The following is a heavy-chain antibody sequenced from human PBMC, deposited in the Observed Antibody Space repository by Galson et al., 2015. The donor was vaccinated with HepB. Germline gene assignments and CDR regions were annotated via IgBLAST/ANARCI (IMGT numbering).Heavy chain of an antibody. Sequence: SVKVSCKASGYTFTGYYMHWVRQAPGQGLEWMGRINPNSGGTNYAQKFQGRVTMTRDTSISTAYMELSRLRSDDTAVYYCARDRRYYHNWFDPWGQGTLVTVSS. CDR2: INPNSGGT. V-gene: IGHV1-2*06. CDR3: ARDRRYYHNWFDP. J-gene: IGHJ5*02. D-gene: IGHD3-10*01. CDR1: GYTFTGYY.